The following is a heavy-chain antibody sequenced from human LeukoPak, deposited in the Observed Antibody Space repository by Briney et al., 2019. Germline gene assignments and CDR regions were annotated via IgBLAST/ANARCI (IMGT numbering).Heavy chain of an antibody. CDR1: GFTFSSYG. D-gene: IGHD1-26*01. CDR2: ISYDGSNK. CDR3: ARDQIVGRIYYYYGMDV. V-gene: IGHV3-30*03. J-gene: IGHJ6*02. Sequence: HSGGSLRLSCAASGFTFSSYGMHWVRQAPGKGLGWVAVISYDGSNKYYADSVKGRFTISRDNSKNTLYLQMNSLRAEDTAVYYCARDQIVGRIYYYYGMDVWGQGTTVTVSS.